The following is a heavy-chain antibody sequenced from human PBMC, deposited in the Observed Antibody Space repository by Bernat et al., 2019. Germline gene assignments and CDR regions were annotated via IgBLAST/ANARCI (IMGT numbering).Heavy chain of an antibody. Sequence: QVQLVESGGGVVQPGRSLRLSCAASGFTFNNHGMQWVRQAPGKGLEWVAVVSDDGRLKYYSDSVKGRFTISRDNSRDTLYLQMNSLRAEDTALYYCTKEGGAAGSGYQAYPDFWGKGILVTGS. D-gene: IGHD6-13*01. CDR3: TKEGGAAGSGYQAYPDF. V-gene: IGHV3-30*18. CDR1: GFTFNNHG. J-gene: IGHJ4*02. CDR2: VSDDGRLK.